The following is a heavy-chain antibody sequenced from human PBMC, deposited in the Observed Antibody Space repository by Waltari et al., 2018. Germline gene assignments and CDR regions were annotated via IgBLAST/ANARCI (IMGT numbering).Heavy chain of an antibody. D-gene: IGHD3-22*01. CDR2: IANRANSYIT. CDR3: VRGGYYYDSNGGYFQF. J-gene: IGHJ1*01. Sequence: LVASGGGLVPPGGSLRVSCVVSGFIFAGHYVDWSGQAPGKAPEWVGRIANRANSYITEYPAAMKGRFTISREDSKNLLVLQMTDLKSEDTAIYYCVRGGYYYDSNGGYFQFWGRGTLVTVSS. CDR1: GFIFAGHY. V-gene: IGHV3-72*01.